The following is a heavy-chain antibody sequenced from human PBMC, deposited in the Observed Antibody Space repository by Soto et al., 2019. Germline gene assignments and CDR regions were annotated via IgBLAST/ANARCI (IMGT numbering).Heavy chain of an antibody. D-gene: IGHD6-19*01. V-gene: IGHV3-7*05. CDR2: IKQDGSEK. Sequence: PGGSLRLSCAASGFTFSSYWMSWVRQAPGKGLEWVANIKQDGSEKYYVDSVKGRFTISRDNAKNSLYLQMNSLRAEDTVVYYCARVLSGYSSGWYTQNFDYWGQGTLVTVSS. CDR1: GFTFSSYW. CDR3: ARVLSGYSSGWYTQNFDY. J-gene: IGHJ4*02.